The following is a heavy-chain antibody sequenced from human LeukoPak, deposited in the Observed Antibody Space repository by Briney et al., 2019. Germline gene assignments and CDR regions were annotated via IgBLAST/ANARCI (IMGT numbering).Heavy chain of an antibody. V-gene: IGHV3-30*18. CDR1: GFTFSSYG. CDR3: AKEAQRYCSSTRCYAGAFDV. J-gene: IGHJ3*01. D-gene: IGHD2-2*01. CDR2: ISYDGSKI. Sequence: PGGSLRLFCAASGFTFSSYGIHWVRQAPGKGLEWVTLISYDGSKIYYADSVKGRFTISRDNSKKTLYLQMNSLRPEDTAVYFCAKEAQRYCSSTRCYAGAFDVWGQGTKVTVSS.